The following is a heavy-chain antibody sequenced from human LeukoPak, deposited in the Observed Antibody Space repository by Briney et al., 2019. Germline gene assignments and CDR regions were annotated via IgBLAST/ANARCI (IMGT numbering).Heavy chain of an antibody. V-gene: IGHV3-74*01. D-gene: IGHD3-10*01. CDR3: ARGGMVRGDF. J-gene: IGHJ4*02. CDR1: GFSFSSYW. CDR2: INIDGSST. Sequence: GGSLRLSCAASGFSFSSYWTHWVRQAPGKGLVWVSRINIDGSSTSYADSVKGRFTISRDNAKNTLYLQMNSLRAEDTAVYYCARGGMVRGDFWGQGTLVTVSS.